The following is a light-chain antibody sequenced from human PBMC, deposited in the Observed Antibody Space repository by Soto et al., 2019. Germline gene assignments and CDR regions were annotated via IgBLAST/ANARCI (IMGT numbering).Light chain of an antibody. CDR2: KAS. J-gene: IGKJ1*01. CDR1: QSINSW. CDR3: QQYESYPWT. Sequence: DIQMTQSPSTLSASVGDRVTITCRASQSINSWLAWYKQKPGKAPKVLIYKASSLESGVPSRFGGSGSGAEFTLTISSLQPDDFATYDCQQYESYPWTFGQGTKVEIK. V-gene: IGKV1-5*03.